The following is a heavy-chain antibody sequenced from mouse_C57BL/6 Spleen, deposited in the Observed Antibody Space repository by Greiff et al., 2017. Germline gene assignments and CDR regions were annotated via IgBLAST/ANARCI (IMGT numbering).Heavy chain of an antibody. J-gene: IGHJ2*01. V-gene: IGHV1-72*01. CDR1: GYTFTSYW. Sequence: VQLQQPGAELVKPGASVKLSCKASGYTFTSYWMHWVKQRPGRGLEWIGRIDPRSGGTNYNEKFKSKATLTVDKTSSPAYMQLSSLTSEDSAVYYSAREDYYGSSIDYWGQGTTLTVSS. CDR3: AREDYYGSSIDY. CDR2: IDPRSGGT. D-gene: IGHD1-1*01.